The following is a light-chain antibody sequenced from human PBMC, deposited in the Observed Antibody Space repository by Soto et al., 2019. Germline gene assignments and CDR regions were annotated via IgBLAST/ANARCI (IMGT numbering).Light chain of an antibody. J-gene: IGKJ5*01. Sequence: EIVLTQSPGTLSLSPGERATLSCRASQSVSSSYLGWYQQKPGQAPRLLIYGASRRATGIPDRFSGSGSGTDFTLTISRLEPEDFAVYYCQQYGSSPPCTFGQGTRLEIK. V-gene: IGKV3-20*01. CDR3: QQYGSSPPCT. CDR2: GAS. CDR1: QSVSSSY.